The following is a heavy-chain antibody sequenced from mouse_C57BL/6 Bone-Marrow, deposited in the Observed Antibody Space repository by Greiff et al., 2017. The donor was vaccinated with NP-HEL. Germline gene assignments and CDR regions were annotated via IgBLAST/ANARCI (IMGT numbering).Heavy chain of an antibody. J-gene: IGHJ3*01. Sequence: DVQLVESEGGLVQPGSSMKLSCTASGFTFSDYYMAWVRQVPEKGLEWVANINYDGSSTYYLDSLKSRFIISRDNAKNILYLQMSSLKSEDTATYYCARGGNYYGSSSWFVYWGQGTLVTVSA. CDR2: INYDGSST. CDR1: GFTFSDYY. V-gene: IGHV5-16*01. D-gene: IGHD1-1*01. CDR3: ARGGNYYGSSSWFVY.